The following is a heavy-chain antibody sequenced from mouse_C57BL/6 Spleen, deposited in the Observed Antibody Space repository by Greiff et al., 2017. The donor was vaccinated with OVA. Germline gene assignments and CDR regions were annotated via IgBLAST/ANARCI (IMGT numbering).Heavy chain of an antibody. J-gene: IGHJ4*01. D-gene: IGHD2-5*01. CDR3: ARHYSNRYAMDY. Sequence: EVHLVESGGGLVKPGGSLKLSCAASGFTFSDYGMHWVRQAPEKGLEWVAYISSGSSTIYYADTVKGRFTISRDNAKNTLFLQMTSLRSEDTAMYYCARHYSNRYAMDYWGQGTSVTVSS. V-gene: IGHV5-17*01. CDR1: GFTFSDYG. CDR2: ISSGSSTI.